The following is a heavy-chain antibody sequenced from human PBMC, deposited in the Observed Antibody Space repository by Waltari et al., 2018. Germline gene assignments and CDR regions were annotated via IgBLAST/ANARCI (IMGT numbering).Heavy chain of an antibody. V-gene: IGHV4-39*01. Sequence: QLQLQESGPGLVKPSETLSLTCTVSGGSISSSSYYWGWIRQPPGKGLEWIGSIYYSGRTYYNPSLKSRVTISVDTSKNQFSLKLSSVTAADTAVYYCARRIAVAVSWFDPWGQGTLVTVSS. CDR2: IYYSGRT. CDR1: GGSISSSSYY. D-gene: IGHD6-19*01. CDR3: ARRIAVAVSWFDP. J-gene: IGHJ5*02.